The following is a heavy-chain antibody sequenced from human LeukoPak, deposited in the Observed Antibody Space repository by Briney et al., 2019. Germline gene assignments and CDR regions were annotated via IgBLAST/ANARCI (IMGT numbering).Heavy chain of an antibody. CDR1: GFTFSSYA. V-gene: IGHV3-30-3*01. Sequence: GGSLRLSCAASGFTFSSYAMHWVRQAPGKGLEWVAVISYDGSNKYYADSVKGRFTISRDNSKNTLYLQMNSLRAEDTAVYYCAKGLGDFGRTGGFDIWGQGTMVTVSS. J-gene: IGHJ3*02. CDR3: AKGLGDFGRTGGFDI. D-gene: IGHD2-21*02. CDR2: ISYDGSNK.